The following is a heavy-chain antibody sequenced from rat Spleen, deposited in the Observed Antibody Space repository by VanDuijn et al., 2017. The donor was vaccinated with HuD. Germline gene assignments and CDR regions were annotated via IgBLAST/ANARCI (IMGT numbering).Heavy chain of an antibody. V-gene: IGHV5-22*01. CDR3: ARRHYGYTDYFDY. Sequence: EVQLVESGGGLVQPGRSLKLSCAASGFTFNDYYMAWVRQAPRKGLEWVASIDYEGSGTYYGDSVKGRFTISRDNAKNTQYLQMDSLRSEDTATYYCARRHYGYTDYFDYWGQGVMVTVSS. D-gene: IGHD1-9*01. J-gene: IGHJ2*01. CDR2: IDYEGSGT. CDR1: GFTFNDYY.